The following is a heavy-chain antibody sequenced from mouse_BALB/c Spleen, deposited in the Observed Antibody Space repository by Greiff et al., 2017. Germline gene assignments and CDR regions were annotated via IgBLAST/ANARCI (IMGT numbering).Heavy chain of an antibody. J-gene: IGHJ2*01. V-gene: IGHV1S137*01. CDR2: ISTYYGDA. CDR1: GYTFTDYA. Sequence: VQLQESGAELVRPGVSVKISCKGSGYTFTDYAMHWVKQSYAKSLEWIGVISTYYGDASYNQKFKGKATMTVDKSSSTAYMELARLTSEDSAIYYCARADFDYWGQGTTLTVSS. CDR3: ARADFDY.